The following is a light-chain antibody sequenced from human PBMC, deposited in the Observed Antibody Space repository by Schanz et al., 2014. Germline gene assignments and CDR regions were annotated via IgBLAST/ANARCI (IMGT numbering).Light chain of an antibody. J-gene: IGLJ3*02. CDR2: DVH. V-gene: IGLV2-11*01. CDR3: CSYVGSYTWV. Sequence: QSALTQPRSVSGSPGQSVTISCTGTSSDVGGYNYVSWYQQYPGKAPKVMIYDVHKRPSGVPDRFSGSKSGNTASLTISGLQAEDEANYYCCSYVGSYTWVFGGGTKLTVL. CDR1: SSDVGGYNY.